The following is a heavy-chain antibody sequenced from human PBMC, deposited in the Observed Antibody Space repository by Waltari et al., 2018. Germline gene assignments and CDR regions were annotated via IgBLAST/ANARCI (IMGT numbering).Heavy chain of an antibody. J-gene: IGHJ3*02. V-gene: IGHV2-70*15. Sequence: QVTLRESGPALVTPTQTLTLTCTFSGFSLSTSGMCVSWIRQPPGKALEWLARIDWDDDKYYSTSLKTRLTISKDTSKNQVVLTMTNMDPVDTATYYCARIHPYSSSLRGDAFDIWGQGTMVTVSS. D-gene: IGHD6-13*01. CDR2: IDWDDDK. CDR1: GFSLSTSGMC. CDR3: ARIHPYSSSLRGDAFDI.